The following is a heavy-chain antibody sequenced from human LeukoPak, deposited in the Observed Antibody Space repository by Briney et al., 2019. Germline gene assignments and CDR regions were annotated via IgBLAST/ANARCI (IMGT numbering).Heavy chain of an antibody. CDR2: IIPIFGTA. CDR3: ARDPNGLYYFDY. CDR1: GGTLSSYA. Sequence: SVKVSCKASGGTLSSYAMSWVRQAPGKGLEWMGRIIPIFGTANYAQKFQGRFTITTDESTSTAYMELSSLRSEDTAVYYCARDPNGLYYFDYWGQGTLVTVSS. J-gene: IGHJ4*02. V-gene: IGHV1-69*05.